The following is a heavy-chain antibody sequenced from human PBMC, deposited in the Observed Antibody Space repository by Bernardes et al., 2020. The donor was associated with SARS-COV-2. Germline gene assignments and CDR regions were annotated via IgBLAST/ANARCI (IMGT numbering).Heavy chain of an antibody. CDR1: GGSISSSSYY. D-gene: IGHD5-18*01. CDR2: IYYSGST. V-gene: IGHV4-39*01. Sequence: SETLSLTCTVSGGSISSSSYYWGWIRQPPGKGLEWIGSIYYSGSTYYNPSLKSRVTISVDTSKNQFSLKLSSVTAADTAVYYCARLVRGYSYGGFDYWGQGTLVTVSS. CDR3: ARLVRGYSYGGFDY. J-gene: IGHJ4*02.